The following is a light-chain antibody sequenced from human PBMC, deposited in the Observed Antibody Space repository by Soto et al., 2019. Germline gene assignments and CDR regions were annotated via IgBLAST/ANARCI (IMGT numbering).Light chain of an antibody. CDR2: EVS. CDR3: SSYPSSHYPYV. CDR1: SSDVGGYNY. J-gene: IGLJ1*01. V-gene: IGLV2-8*01. Sequence: QSALTQPPSASGSFGQSVTISCTGTSSDVGGYNYVSWYQQHPGKAPKLMIYEVSERPSGVPDRFSGSKSGNTASLTLSGLQADDEADYYCSSYPSSHYPYVFGTGTKVTVL.